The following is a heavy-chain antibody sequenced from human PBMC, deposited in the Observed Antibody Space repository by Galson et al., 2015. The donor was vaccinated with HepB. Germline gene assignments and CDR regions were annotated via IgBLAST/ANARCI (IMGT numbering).Heavy chain of an antibody. V-gene: IGHV3-7*03. J-gene: IGHJ4*02. D-gene: IGHD6-25*01. Sequence: SLRLSCAASGFTFTTYWMIWVRQAPGKGLEWVANINQDGSEKYHVASVKGRFTISRDNAKNSLFLQMNSLRVEDTAVYYCARSPSAAYWGQGTLVTVSS. CDR1: GFTFTTYW. CDR2: INQDGSEK. CDR3: ARSPSAAY.